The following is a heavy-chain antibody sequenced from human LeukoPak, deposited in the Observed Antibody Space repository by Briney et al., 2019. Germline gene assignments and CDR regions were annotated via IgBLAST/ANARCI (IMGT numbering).Heavy chain of an antibody. CDR3: ARDWPHDYGDELHYYGMDV. CDR2: IYHSGST. Sequence: SETLSLTGAVSGGSISSSNWWSWVRQPPGKGLEWIGEIYHSGSTNYNPSLKSRVTISVDKSKNQFSLKLSSVTAADTAVYYCARDWPHDYGDELHYYGMDVWGQGTTVTVSS. V-gene: IGHV4-4*02. J-gene: IGHJ6*02. D-gene: IGHD4-17*01. CDR1: GGSISSSNW.